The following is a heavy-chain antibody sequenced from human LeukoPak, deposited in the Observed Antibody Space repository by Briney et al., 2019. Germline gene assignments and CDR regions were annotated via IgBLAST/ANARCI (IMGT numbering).Heavy chain of an antibody. CDR3: AGLNYDFWSGYYNYYYMDV. CDR1: GGSISSYY. Sequence: SETLSLTCTVSGGSISSYYWSWIRQPAGKGLEWIGRIYTSGSTNYNPSLKSRVTMSVDTSKNQFSLKLSSVTAADTAVYYCAGLNYDFWSGYYNYYYMDVWGQGTTVTVSS. CDR2: IYTSGST. D-gene: IGHD3-3*01. J-gene: IGHJ6*03. V-gene: IGHV4-4*07.